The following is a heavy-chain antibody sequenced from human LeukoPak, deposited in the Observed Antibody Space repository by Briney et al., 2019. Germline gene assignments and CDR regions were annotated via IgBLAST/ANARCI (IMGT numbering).Heavy chain of an antibody. CDR2: IDPSDSYT. CDR1: GYSFTSYW. D-gene: IGHD2-2*01. J-gene: IGHJ6*04. V-gene: IGHV5-10-1*01. Sequence: GESLKISCKGSGYSFTSYWISWVRQMPGKGLEWMGRIDPSDSYTNYSPSFQGHDTISADKSISTAYLQWSSLKASDTAMYYCARAESVVPAASYYYYGMDVWGKGTTVTVSS. CDR3: ARAESVVPAASYYYYGMDV.